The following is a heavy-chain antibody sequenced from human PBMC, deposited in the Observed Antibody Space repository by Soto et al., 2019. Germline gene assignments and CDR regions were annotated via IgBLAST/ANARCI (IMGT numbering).Heavy chain of an antibody. Sequence: QVQLQESGPRLVKPLQTLSLTCTVSGDSINSGDYYWSWIRQPPGRGLEWVGYSFYSGITGYNPSLKCRMPIPMATSKNQFSLRLNSVTAAETAVYFCARWSGVGVAGMDVWGQGTTVSVSS. CDR2: SFYSGIT. V-gene: IGHV4-30-4*01. CDR1: GDSINSGDYY. D-gene: IGHD3-10*01. CDR3: ARWSGVGVAGMDV. J-gene: IGHJ6*02.